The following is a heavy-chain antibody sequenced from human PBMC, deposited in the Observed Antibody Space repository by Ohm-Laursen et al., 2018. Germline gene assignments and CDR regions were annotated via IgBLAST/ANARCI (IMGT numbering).Heavy chain of an antibody. D-gene: IGHD4-23*01. CDR2: ISGSGERT. CDR3: AKVYGGNTRFDY. Sequence: GSLRLSCTASGFTFSTCAMNWVRQAPGKGLEWVSGISGSGERTYYADSVKGRFTISRDNSKNTLYLQMNSLRAEDTAVYYCAKVYGGNTRFDYWGQGTQVTVSS. V-gene: IGHV3-23*01. J-gene: IGHJ4*02. CDR1: GFTFSTCA.